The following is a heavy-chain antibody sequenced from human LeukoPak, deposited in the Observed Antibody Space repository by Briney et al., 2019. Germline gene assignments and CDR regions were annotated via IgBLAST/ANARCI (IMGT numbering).Heavy chain of an antibody. J-gene: IGHJ6*03. Sequence: SETLSLTCTVSGGSISSSSYYWGWIRQPPGKGLEWIGSIYYSGSTYYNPSLKSRVTISVDTSKNQFSLRLSSVTAADTAVYYCARGTSYYYYYMDVWGKGTTVTISS. V-gene: IGHV4-39*01. D-gene: IGHD1-1*01. CDR1: GGSISSSSYY. CDR3: ARGTSYYYYYMDV. CDR2: IYYSGST.